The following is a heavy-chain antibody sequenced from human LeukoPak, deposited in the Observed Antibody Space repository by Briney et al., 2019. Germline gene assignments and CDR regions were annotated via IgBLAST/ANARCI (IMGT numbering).Heavy chain of an antibody. J-gene: IGHJ4*02. Sequence: SGGSLRLSCAASGFTFSSYEMNWVRQAPGKGLEWVSYISSSGSTIYYSDSVKGRFTIPRDNAKNSLYLQMNSLRVEDTAVYYCASKDKWXYWGQGTLVT. CDR2: ISSSGSTI. CDR3: ASKDKWXY. V-gene: IGHV3-48*03. D-gene: IGHD2-8*01. CDR1: GFTFSSYE.